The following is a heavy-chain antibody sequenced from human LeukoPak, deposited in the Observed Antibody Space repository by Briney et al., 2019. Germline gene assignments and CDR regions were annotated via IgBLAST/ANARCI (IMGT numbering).Heavy chain of an antibody. CDR1: GGSIRSHY. V-gene: IGHV4-59*11. D-gene: IGHD1-20*01. J-gene: IGHJ3*02. Sequence: SGTLSLTCTVSGGSIRSHYWSWIRQPPGKGLEWIGYIYYSGSTNYNPSLKSRVTISVDTSKNQFSLKLSSVTAADTAVYYCARGVYNWNDVGAFDIWGQGTMVTVSS. CDR2: IYYSGST. CDR3: ARGVYNWNDVGAFDI.